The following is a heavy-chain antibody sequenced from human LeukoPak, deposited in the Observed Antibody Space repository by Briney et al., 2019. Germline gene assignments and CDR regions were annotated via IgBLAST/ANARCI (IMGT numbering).Heavy chain of an antibody. D-gene: IGHD3-3*01. V-gene: IGHV4-61*08. Sequence: PSETLSLTCTVSGGSISRGVYYWSWVRQPPGKGLEWIGYIYYRGSTNYTPSLKIRVTISEATSKTQFSLKLSTVTAADTAVYYCAKQRMDTYYDFWRTKGWFDPWGQGTLVTVSS. CDR2: IYYRGST. J-gene: IGHJ5*02. CDR1: GGSISRGVYY. CDR3: AKQRMDTYYDFWRTKGWFDP.